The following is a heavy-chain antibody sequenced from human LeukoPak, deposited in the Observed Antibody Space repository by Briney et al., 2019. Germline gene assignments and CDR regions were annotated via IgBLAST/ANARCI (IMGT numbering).Heavy chain of an antibody. CDR2: ISSSSSTI. V-gene: IGHV3-48*01. CDR1: GFTFSSYS. CDR3: ARGRYDFWSGYYTFGY. D-gene: IGHD3-3*01. J-gene: IGHJ4*02. Sequence: GGSLRLSCAASGFTFSSYSMNWVRQAPGKGLEWVSYISSSSSTIYYADSVKGRFTISRDNAKNSLYLQMNSLRAEDTAVYYCARGRYDFWSGYYTFGYWGQGTLVTVSS.